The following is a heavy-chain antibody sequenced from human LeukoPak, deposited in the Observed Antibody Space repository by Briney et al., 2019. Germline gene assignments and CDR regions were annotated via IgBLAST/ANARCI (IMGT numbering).Heavy chain of an antibody. D-gene: IGHD6-13*01. V-gene: IGHV4-59*01. Sequence: PSETLSLTCTVSGGSISSYYWSWIRQPPGKGLEWIGYIYYSGSTNYNPSLKSRVTISVDTSKNQFSLKLSSVTAADTAVYYCARVSRGYSSREFDYWGQGTLVTVSS. CDR1: GGSISSYY. J-gene: IGHJ4*02. CDR2: IYYSGST. CDR3: ARVSRGYSSREFDY.